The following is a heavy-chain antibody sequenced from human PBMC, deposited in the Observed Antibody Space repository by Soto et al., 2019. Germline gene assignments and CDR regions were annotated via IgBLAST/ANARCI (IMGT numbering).Heavy chain of an antibody. V-gene: IGHV3-23*01. J-gene: IGHJ4*02. CDR1: GFAFSNYA. CDR3: ARAEVTAVFGF. D-gene: IGHD2-21*02. Sequence: DEQLLESGGVLVVPGGSLRLSCAASGFAFSNYAMTWVRQAPGKGLEWVSSIRGNGDRTYYAESVKGRFTISRDNSKSTLFLQMNSLRADDTAVCFCARAEVTAVFGFWGQGTLVTVSS. CDR2: IRGNGDRT.